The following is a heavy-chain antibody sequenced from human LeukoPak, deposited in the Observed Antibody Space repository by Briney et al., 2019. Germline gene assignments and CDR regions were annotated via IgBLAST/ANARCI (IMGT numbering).Heavy chain of an antibody. J-gene: IGHJ4*02. D-gene: IGHD4-17*01. CDR3: AKLRTTVTIIDY. V-gene: IGHV3-23*01. CDR1: GFTFSNYA. Sequence: GGSLRLSCAASGFTFSNYAMRWVRQAPGKGLEWVSSISGSGVSTYYADSVKGRFTISRDNSKNTLNLQMDSLRVEDTAVYYCAKLRTTVTIIDYWGQGTLVTVSS. CDR2: ISGSGVST.